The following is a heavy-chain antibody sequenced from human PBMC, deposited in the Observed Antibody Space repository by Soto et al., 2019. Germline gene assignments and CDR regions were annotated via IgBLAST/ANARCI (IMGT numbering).Heavy chain of an antibody. Sequence: QVQLQQSGPGLVKPSQTLSLTCAISGDSVSSNSAAWNWIRQSPSRGLEWLGRTYYRSKWYNDYAVSVKRRITINPDTSKTQFSLQLNSVTPEDTAVYYCARVYSSSWYNYYYYYMDVWGKGTTVTVSS. CDR1: GDSVSSNSAA. CDR2: TYYRSKWYN. V-gene: IGHV6-1*01. CDR3: ARVYSSSWYNYYYYYMDV. D-gene: IGHD6-13*01. J-gene: IGHJ6*03.